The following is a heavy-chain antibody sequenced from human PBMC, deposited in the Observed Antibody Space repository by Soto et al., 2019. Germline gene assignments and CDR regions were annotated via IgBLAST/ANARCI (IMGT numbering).Heavy chain of an antibody. CDR1: GGSISTSSYY. CDR3: ARQVRSTHPFDL. Sequence: QLQLQESGPGLVKPSETLSLTCTVSGGSISTSSYYWDCIRQPPGKGLEWIGSIYYGGGTYYNPSRMRRVPISVDTSKNQFSLKLSSVTAADTAVYYCARQVRSTHPFDLWGRGTLVTVSS. CDR2: IYYGGGT. V-gene: IGHV4-39*01. J-gene: IGHJ2*01.